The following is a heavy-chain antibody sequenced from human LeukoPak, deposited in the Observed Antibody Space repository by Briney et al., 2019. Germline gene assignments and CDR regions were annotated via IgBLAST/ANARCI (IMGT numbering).Heavy chain of an antibody. CDR2: IIPILGIA. D-gene: IGHD2-15*01. V-gene: IGHV1-69*04. CDR3: ARVGMGYCSGGSCDVGY. J-gene: IGHJ4*02. CDR1: GYTFTGYY. Sequence: SVKVSCKASGYTFTGYYMHWVRQAPGQGLEWMGRIIPILGIANYAQKFQGRVTITADKSTSTAYMELSSLRSEDTAVYYCARVGMGYCSGGSCDVGYWGQGTLVTVSS.